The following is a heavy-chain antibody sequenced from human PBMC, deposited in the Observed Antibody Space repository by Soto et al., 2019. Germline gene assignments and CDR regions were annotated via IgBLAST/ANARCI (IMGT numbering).Heavy chain of an antibody. CDR2: INPSGGST. CDR1: GYTFTSYY. J-gene: IGHJ5*02. D-gene: IGHD1-26*01. Sequence: ASVKVSCKASGYTFTSYYMHWVRQAPGQGLEWMGIINPSGGSTSYAQKFQGRVTMTRDTSTSTVYMELSSLRSEDTAVYYCAREVVDSESPLGGFDPWGQGTLVTVSS. CDR3: AREVVDSESPLGGFDP. V-gene: IGHV1-46*01.